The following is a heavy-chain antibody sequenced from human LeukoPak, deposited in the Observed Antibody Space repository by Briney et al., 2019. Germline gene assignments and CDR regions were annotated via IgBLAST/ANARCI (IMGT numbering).Heavy chain of an antibody. V-gene: IGHV4-31*03. D-gene: IGHD3-10*01. Sequence: QPSQTLSLTCTVSGGSISSGGYYWSWIRQHPGKGLEWIGYIYYSGSTYYNPSLKSRVTISVDTSNNQFSLKLSSVTAADTAVYYCASFQYYYGSGSYYQKTPSYYLDYWGQGTLVTVSS. CDR1: GGSISSGGYY. CDR3: ASFQYYYGSGSYYQKTPSYYLDY. CDR2: IYYSGST. J-gene: IGHJ4*02.